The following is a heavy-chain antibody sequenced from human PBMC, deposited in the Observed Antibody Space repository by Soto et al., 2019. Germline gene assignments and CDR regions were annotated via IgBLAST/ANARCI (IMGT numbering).Heavy chain of an antibody. J-gene: IGHJ6*02. CDR1: GGSISSYY. CDR3: ARDQGSGMDV. CDR2: IYYSGST. V-gene: IGHV4-59*01. Sequence: SETLSLTCTVSGGSISSYYWSWIRQPPGKGLEWIGYIYYSGSTNYNPSLKSRVTISVDTSKNQFSLKLSSVTAADTAVYYCARDQGSGMDVWGQGTTVTVSS.